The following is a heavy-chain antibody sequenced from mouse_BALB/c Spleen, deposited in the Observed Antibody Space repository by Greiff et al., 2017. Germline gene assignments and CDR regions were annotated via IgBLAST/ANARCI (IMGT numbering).Heavy chain of an antibody. J-gene: IGHJ2*01. D-gene: IGHD1-1*01. CDR1: GFTFSDYY. CDR3: ARLDYGEDYFDY. Sequence: EVKLQESGGGLVKPGGSLKLSCAASGFTFSDYYMYWVRQTPEKRLEWVATISDGGSYTYYPDSVKGRFTISRDNAKNTLYLQMSSLKSEDTAMYYWARLDYGEDYFDYWGQGTTLTVSS. V-gene: IGHV5-4*02. CDR2: ISDGGSYT.